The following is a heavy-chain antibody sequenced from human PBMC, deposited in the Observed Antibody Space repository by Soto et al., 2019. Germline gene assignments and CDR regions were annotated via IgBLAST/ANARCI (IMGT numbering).Heavy chain of an antibody. Sequence: PRGSLRLSCVASGFRFSDYVMALVRQAPGKGLEGVSCISHSAVSSFSEASVKGRFTVSRDNSKNTMYLQMDSLETEDTAVYYCGKGWYSLSVYDHYWGQGEXVTVSS. CDR2: ISHSAVSS. V-gene: IGHV3-23*01. CDR3: GKGWYSLSVYDHY. CDR1: GFRFSDYV. D-gene: IGHD2-15*01. J-gene: IGHJ6*01.